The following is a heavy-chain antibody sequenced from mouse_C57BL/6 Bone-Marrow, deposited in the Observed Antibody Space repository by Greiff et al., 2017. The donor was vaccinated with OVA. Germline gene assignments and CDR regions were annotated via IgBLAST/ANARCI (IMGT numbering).Heavy chain of an antibody. Sequence: QVQLKQPGAELVMPGASVKLSCKASGYTFTSYWMHWVKQRPGQGLEWIGEIDPSDSYTHYNQKFKGKSTLTVDKSSSTAYMQLSSLTSEDSAVYYCARELGFAYWGQGTLVTVSA. J-gene: IGHJ3*01. CDR2: IDPSDSYT. CDR3: ARELGFAY. V-gene: IGHV1-69*01. CDR1: GYTFTSYW. D-gene: IGHD4-1*01.